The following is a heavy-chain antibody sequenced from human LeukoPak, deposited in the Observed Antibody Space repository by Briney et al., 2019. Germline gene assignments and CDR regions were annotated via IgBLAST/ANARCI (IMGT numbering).Heavy chain of an antibody. CDR1: GFTFSGST. V-gene: IGHV3-73*01. CDR2: IRSNANSYAT. J-gene: IGHJ5*02. CDR3: TRHVDFWSGYYTGTYWFDP. D-gene: IGHD3-3*01. Sequence: GGSLRLSCAASGFTFSGSTMHWVRQASRKGLEWVGRIRSNANSYATAYAASVRGRFTISRDDSKNTAYLQMHSLKIEDTAVYYCTRHVDFWSGYYTGTYWFDPWGQGTLVTVSS.